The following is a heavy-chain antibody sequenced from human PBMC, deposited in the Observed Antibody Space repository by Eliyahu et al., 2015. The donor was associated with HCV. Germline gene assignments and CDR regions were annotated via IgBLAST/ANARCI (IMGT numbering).Heavy chain of an antibody. CDR1: GFTFNRYW. CDR3: ARKGYQAYYGMDV. J-gene: IGHJ6*02. D-gene: IGHD2-2*01. Sequence: EVQLAESGGGLVQPGGSLRLSCAASGFTFNRYWMHWVRQAPGKGAGWVSRIDSDGRSTSYAESVKGRFTISRDNAKNTLYLQMNSLRVEDTAVYYCARKGYQAYYGMDVWGQGTTVTVSS. V-gene: IGHV3-74*01. CDR2: IDSDGRST.